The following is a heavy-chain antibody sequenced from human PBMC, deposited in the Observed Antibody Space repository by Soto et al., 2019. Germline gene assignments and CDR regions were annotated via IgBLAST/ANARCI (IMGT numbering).Heavy chain of an antibody. D-gene: IGHD2-8*02. CDR1: GSNLDEHA. CDR2: FFWRSGGT. V-gene: IGHV3-9*01. J-gene: IGHJ6*02. Sequence: EVDLVESGGGLVQPGGSLRLSGVVSGSNLDEHAMHWVRQAPGKGMEWDSGFFWRSGGTGYADSVKGRLTVTRDDAKNSLYVQMHSLRIEYTALYYCVKDITAGGAGRGGPGTTVTVSS. CDR3: VKDITAGGAGR.